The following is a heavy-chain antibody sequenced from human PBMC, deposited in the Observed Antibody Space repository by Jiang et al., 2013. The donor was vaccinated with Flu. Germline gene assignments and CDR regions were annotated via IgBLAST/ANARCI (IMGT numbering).Heavy chain of an antibody. V-gene: IGHV1-2*02. D-gene: IGHD3-22*01. Sequence: SGAEVKKPGASVKVSCKASGYTFTGYYMHWVRQAPGQGLEWMGWINPNSGGTNYAQKFQGRVTMTRDTSISTAYMELSRLRSDDTAVYYCARVPRLGAMIVVVRTASYFFDYWGQGTLVTVSS. J-gene: IGHJ4*02. CDR2: INPNSGGT. CDR1: GYTFTGYY. CDR3: ARVPRLGAMIVVVRTASYFFDY.